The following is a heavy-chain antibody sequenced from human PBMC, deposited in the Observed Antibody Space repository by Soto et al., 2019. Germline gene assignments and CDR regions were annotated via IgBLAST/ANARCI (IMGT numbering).Heavy chain of an antibody. V-gene: IGHV1-18*01. CDR1: GYSFTAYG. Sequence: QVQVVQSGDEVKETGASVRVSFKTSGYSFTAYGISWVRQAPGQGLEWMGWISCYNGKTKYAQKVQGRVTMTTDTSTRTAYREVRSLRSDDTAIYYCARDAPPPELRFLEWHNYDYNGMDVWGQGTTVTVSS. CDR2: ISCYNGKT. CDR3: ARDAPPPELRFLEWHNYDYNGMDV. J-gene: IGHJ6*02. D-gene: IGHD3-3*01.